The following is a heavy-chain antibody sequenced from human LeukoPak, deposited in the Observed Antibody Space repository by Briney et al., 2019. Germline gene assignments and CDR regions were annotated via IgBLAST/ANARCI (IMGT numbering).Heavy chain of an antibody. CDR1: GGSISSGSYY. Sequence: SETLSLTCTVSGGSISSGSYYWSWIRQPAGKGLEWIGRIYTSGSTNYNPSLKSRVTISVDTSKNQFSLELSSVTAADTAVYYCAREVGQFYYYYYMDVWGKGTTVTISS. CDR3: AREVGQFYYYYYMDV. V-gene: IGHV4-61*02. CDR2: IYTSGST. D-gene: IGHD2-15*01. J-gene: IGHJ6*03.